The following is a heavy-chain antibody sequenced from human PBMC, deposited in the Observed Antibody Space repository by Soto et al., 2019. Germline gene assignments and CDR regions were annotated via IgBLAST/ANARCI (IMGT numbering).Heavy chain of an antibody. V-gene: IGHV1-69*13. CDR2: IIPISGTA. J-gene: IGHJ4*02. Sequence: ASVKVSCKASGGTFSSYAISWVRQAPGQGLEWMGGIIPISGTANYAQKFQGRVTITADESTSTAYMDLSSLRSEDTAVYYCARDYDSSGHSGYFDSWGQGTLVTVSS. D-gene: IGHD3-22*01. CDR3: ARDYDSSGHSGYFDS. CDR1: GGTFSSYA.